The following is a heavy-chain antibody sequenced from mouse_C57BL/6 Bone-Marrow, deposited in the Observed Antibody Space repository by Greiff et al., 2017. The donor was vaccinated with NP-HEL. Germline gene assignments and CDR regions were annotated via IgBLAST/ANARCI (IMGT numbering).Heavy chain of an antibody. V-gene: IGHV7-3*01. CDR3: ARSDGYPFAY. J-gene: IGHJ3*01. CDR2: IRNKANGYTT. CDR1: GFTFTDYY. Sequence: MLVESGGGLVQPGGSLSLSCAASGFTFTDYYMSWVRQPPGKALEWLGFIRNKANGYTTEYSASVKGRFTISRDNSQSILYLQMNALRAEDSATYYCARSDGYPFAYWGQGTLVTVSA. D-gene: IGHD2-3*01.